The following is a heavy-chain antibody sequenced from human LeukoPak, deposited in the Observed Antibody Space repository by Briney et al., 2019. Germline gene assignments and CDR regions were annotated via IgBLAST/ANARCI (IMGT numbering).Heavy chain of an antibody. D-gene: IGHD3-10*02. V-gene: IGHV3-48*03. J-gene: IGHJ6*03. CDR3: AELGITMVGGV. CDR1: GFTFSSYE. Sequence: GGSLRLSCAATGFTFSSYEMNWVRQAPGKGLEWVSCISSSGSTIYYADSVKGRFTISRDNSKNSLYLQMNSLRAEDTAAYYWAELGITMVGGVWGKGTTVTISS. CDR2: ISSSGSTI.